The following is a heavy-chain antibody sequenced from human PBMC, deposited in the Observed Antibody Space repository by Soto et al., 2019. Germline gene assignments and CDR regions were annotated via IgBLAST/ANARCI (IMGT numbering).Heavy chain of an antibody. Sequence: SETLSLTCAVYGGSFSGYYWSWIRQPPGKGLEWIGEINHSGSTNYNPSLKSRVTISVDTSKNQFSLKLSSVTAADTAVYYCARACGGSCYPVGNRHVDYWGQGTLVTVSS. CDR2: INHSGST. CDR1: GGSFSGYY. CDR3: ARACGGSCYPVGNRHVDY. J-gene: IGHJ4*02. D-gene: IGHD2-15*01. V-gene: IGHV4-34*01.